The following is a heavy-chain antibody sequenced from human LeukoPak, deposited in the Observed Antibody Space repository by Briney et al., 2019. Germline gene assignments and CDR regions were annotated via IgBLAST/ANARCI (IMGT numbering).Heavy chain of an antibody. CDR1: GGSISSGGYY. J-gene: IGHJ6*04. Sequence: PSETLSLTCTVSGGSISSGGYYWSWIRQHPGKGLEWIGYIYYSGSTYYNPSLKSRVTISVDTSKSQFSLNLSSVTAADTAVYYCAREIAVVRGGLWSGVFSSGMDVWGKGTTVTVSS. D-gene: IGHD3-10*01. CDR2: IYYSGST. CDR3: AREIAVVRGGLWSGVFSSGMDV. V-gene: IGHV4-30-4*08.